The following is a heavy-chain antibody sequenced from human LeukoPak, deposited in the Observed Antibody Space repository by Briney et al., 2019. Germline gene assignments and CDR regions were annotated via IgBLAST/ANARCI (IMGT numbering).Heavy chain of an antibody. D-gene: IGHD1-14*01. Sequence: PSETLSLTCTVSGGSIGSSSYYWGWIRQPPGKGLEWIGSIYYSGSTYYNPSLKSRVTISVDTSKNQFSLKLSSVTAADTAVYYCARLSPEDAFDIWGQGTMVTVSS. CDR2: IYYSGST. V-gene: IGHV4-39*01. CDR3: ARLSPEDAFDI. CDR1: GGSIGSSSYY. J-gene: IGHJ3*02.